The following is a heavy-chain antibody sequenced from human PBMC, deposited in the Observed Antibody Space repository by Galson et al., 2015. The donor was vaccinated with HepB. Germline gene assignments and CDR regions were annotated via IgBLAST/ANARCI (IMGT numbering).Heavy chain of an antibody. CDR3: AKGDTIFGVDTYYFDY. J-gene: IGHJ4*02. CDR2: ISYDGSNK. Sequence: SLRLSCAASGFTFSSYAMHWVRQAPGKGLEWVAVISYDGSNKYYADSVKGRFTISRDNSKNTLYLQMNSLRAEDTAVYYCAKGDTIFGVDTYYFDYWGQGTLVTVSS. V-gene: IGHV3-30-3*01. CDR1: GFTFSSYA. D-gene: IGHD3-3*01.